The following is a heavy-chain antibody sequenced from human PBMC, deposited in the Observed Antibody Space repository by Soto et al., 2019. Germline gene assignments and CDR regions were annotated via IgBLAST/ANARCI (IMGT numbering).Heavy chain of an antibody. Sequence: SETLSLTCAVSGGSISSGGYSWSWIRQPPGKGLEWIGYIYHSGSTYYNPSLKSRVTISVDRSKNQFSLKLSSVTAADTAVYYCAKRGITMIKEGFDYWGQGTLVTVSS. CDR2: IYHSGST. CDR3: AKRGITMIKEGFDY. CDR1: GGSISSGGYS. V-gene: IGHV4-30-2*01. D-gene: IGHD3-22*01. J-gene: IGHJ4*02.